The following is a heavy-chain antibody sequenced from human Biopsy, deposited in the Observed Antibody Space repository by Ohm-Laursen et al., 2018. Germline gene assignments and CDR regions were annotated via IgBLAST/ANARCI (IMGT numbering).Heavy chain of an antibody. Sequence: GSLRLSCAASGFTFSSYSMNWVRQAPGKGLEWISYISETSSHTYDADSVKGQFTVARDNAKNSLYLQLNSLRAEDTAVYYCARDSRRTAREGGMDVWGQGTTVTVSS. D-gene: IGHD6-6*01. CDR3: ARDSRRTAREGGMDV. V-gene: IGHV3-21*01. CDR2: ISETSSHT. CDR1: GFTFSSYS. J-gene: IGHJ6*02.